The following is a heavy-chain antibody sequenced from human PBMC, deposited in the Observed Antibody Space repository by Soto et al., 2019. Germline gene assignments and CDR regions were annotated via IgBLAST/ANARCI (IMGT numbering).Heavy chain of an antibody. Sequence: GGSLRLSCAASGFTFSSDAMSWVRQAPGKGLEWVSAISGSGGSTYYADSVKGRFTISRDNSKNTLYLQMNSLRAEDTAVYYCAKDHYDFWSGYYLHTSPWFDPWGQGTLVTVSS. CDR2: ISGSGGST. D-gene: IGHD3-3*01. V-gene: IGHV3-23*01. CDR3: AKDHYDFWSGYYLHTSPWFDP. CDR1: GFTFSSDA. J-gene: IGHJ5*02.